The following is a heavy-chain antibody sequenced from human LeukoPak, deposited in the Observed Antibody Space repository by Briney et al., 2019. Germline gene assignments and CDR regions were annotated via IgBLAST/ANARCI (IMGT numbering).Heavy chain of an antibody. D-gene: IGHD2-2*01. CDR2: INHSGST. CDR1: TDSISSGYS. V-gene: IGHV4-38-2*02. J-gene: IGHJ6*03. CDR3: ARGRKYCSSTSCYPVRGYYYYYMDV. Sequence: SETLSLTCIVSTDSISSGYSWGWIRQPPGKGLEWIGEINHSGSTNYNPSLKSRVTISVDTSKNQFSLKLSSVTAADTAVYYCARGRKYCSSTSCYPVRGYYYYYMDVWGKGTTVTVSS.